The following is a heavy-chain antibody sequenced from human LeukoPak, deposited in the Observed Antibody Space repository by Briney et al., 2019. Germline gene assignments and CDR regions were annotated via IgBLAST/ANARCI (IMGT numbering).Heavy chain of an antibody. J-gene: IGHJ4*02. CDR3: AKTTAGNTSGRYPGWPVDY. V-gene: IGHV3-23*01. CDR2: VSGRGGMT. Sequence: GGALRLSCAASGFTLNSYAMTGVGQAPGGGLEGVSHVSGRGGMTYYADSVTGRFTISRDNSKNTLYLTMNSLRAADTAVYYCAKTTAGNTSGRYPGWPVDYWGQGTLVTVSS. D-gene: IGHD4-11*01. CDR1: GFTLNSYA.